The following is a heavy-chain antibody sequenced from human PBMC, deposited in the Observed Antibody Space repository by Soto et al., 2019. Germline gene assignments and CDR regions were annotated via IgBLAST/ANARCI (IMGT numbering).Heavy chain of an antibody. CDR2: ISSSSSYI. CDR1: GFTFSSYS. Sequence: EVQLVESGGGLVKPGGSLRLSCAASGFTFSSYSMNWVRQAPGKGLEWVSSISSSSSYIYYADSVKGRFTISRDNDKNAVYVQMNSLRAEDTGVDYCEREVIAAAGPDAFDIWGQGTMVTVSS. J-gene: IGHJ3*02. D-gene: IGHD6-13*01. V-gene: IGHV3-21*01. CDR3: EREVIAAAGPDAFDI.